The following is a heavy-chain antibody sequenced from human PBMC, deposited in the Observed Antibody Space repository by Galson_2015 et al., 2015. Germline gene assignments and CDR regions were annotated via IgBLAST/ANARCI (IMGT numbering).Heavy chain of an antibody. V-gene: IGHV3-30*18. Sequence: SLRLSCAASGFTFSSYGMHWVRQAPGKGLEWVAVISYDGSNKYYADSVKGRFTISRDNSKNTLYLQMNSRRAQDTAVYYCAKVGATPDAFDIWGQGTMVPVSS. D-gene: IGHD1-26*01. CDR3: AKVGATPDAFDI. CDR1: GFTFSSYG. CDR2: ISYDGSNK. J-gene: IGHJ3*02.